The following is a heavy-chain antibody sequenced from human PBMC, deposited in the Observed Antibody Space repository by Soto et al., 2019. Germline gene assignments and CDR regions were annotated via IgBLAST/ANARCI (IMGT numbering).Heavy chain of an antibody. CDR3: ARRRAVVVPAAPRHFGY. V-gene: IGHV4-34*01. Sequence: SETLSLTCAVYGGSFSGYYWSWIRQPPGKGLEWIGEINHSGSTNYNPSLKSRVTISVDTSKNQFSLKLSSVTAADTAVYYCARRRAVVVPAAPRHFGYWGQGTLVTVS. CDR2: INHSGST. D-gene: IGHD2-2*01. J-gene: IGHJ4*02. CDR1: GGSFSGYY.